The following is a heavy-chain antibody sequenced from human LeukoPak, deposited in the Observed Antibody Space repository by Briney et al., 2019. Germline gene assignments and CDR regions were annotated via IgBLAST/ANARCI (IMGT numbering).Heavy chain of an antibody. V-gene: IGHV3-74*01. Sequence: GGSLRLSCTASGFTFSSYCMQWVRQAPGKGLVWVSRINSDGSSTSYADSVKGRFTISRDNAKNTLYLQMNSLRAEDTAMYYCARADRPNWYFDLWGRGTLVTVSS. CDR3: ARADRPNWYFDL. CDR1: GFTFSSYC. CDR2: INSDGSST. J-gene: IGHJ2*01.